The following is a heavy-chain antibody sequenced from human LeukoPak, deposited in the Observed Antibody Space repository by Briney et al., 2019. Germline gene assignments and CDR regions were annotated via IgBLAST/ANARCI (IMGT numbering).Heavy chain of an antibody. CDR2: IKQDGSEK. V-gene: IGHV3-7*03. CDR3: ARDRVGEYDV. Sequence: PGGSLRLSCAAFGFTFSSYWMSWVRQAPGKGLEWVANIKQDGSEKYYVDSVKGRFTISRDNAKNSLYLQMNSLRAEDTAVYYCARDRVGEYDVWGQGTTVTVSS. CDR1: GFTFSSYW. D-gene: IGHD3-10*01. J-gene: IGHJ6*02.